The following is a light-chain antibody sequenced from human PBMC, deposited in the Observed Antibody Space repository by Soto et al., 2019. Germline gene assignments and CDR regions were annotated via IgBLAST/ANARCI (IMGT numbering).Light chain of an antibody. V-gene: IGKV3-20*01. CDR2: GAS. Sequence: EIVLTQSPGTLSLSPGERATLSCRASQSVSSSYLAWYQQKPGQAPRLLIYGASSRATGIPDRFSGSGSGTVFPLTLSRLEPEDFAVYYCQHYGSSPFTFGPGTKVDLK. CDR3: QHYGSSPFT. J-gene: IGKJ3*01. CDR1: QSVSSSY.